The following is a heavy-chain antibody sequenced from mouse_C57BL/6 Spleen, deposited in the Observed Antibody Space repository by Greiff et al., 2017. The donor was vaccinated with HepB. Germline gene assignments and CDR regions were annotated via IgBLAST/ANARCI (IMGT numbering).Heavy chain of an antibody. J-gene: IGHJ3*01. V-gene: IGHV3-6*01. D-gene: IGHD3-2*02. CDR3: AKDSSGSFAY. CDR2: ISYDGSN. CDR1: GYSITSGYY. Sequence: EVQLVESGPGLVKPSQSLSLTCSVTGYSITSGYYWNWIRQFPGNKLEWMGYISYDGSNNYNPSLKNRISITRDTSKNQFFLKLNSVTTEDTATYYCAKDSSGSFAYWGQGTLVTVSA.